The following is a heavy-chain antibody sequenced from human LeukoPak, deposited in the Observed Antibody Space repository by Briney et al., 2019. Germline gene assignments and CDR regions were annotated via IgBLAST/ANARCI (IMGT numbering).Heavy chain of an antibody. J-gene: IGHJ4*02. CDR3: ARGEQLYCSSTSCPFDY. D-gene: IGHD2-2*01. V-gene: IGHV1-69*13. Sequence: SVKVSCKASGGTFSSYAISWVRQAPGQGLEWMGGIIPIFGTANYAQKFQGGVTITADESTSTAYMELSSLRSEDTAVYYCARGEQLYCSSTSCPFDYWGQGTLVTVSS. CDR2: IIPIFGTA. CDR1: GGTFSSYA.